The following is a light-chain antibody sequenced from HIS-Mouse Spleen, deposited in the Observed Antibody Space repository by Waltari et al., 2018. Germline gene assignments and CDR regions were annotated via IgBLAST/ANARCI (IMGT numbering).Light chain of an antibody. Sequence: QSALTQPRSVSGSPGQSVTISCTGTSSHVGGYNYVSWYQQHPGKAPKLMIYDVSKRPPGVPDRFSGSKSGNTASLTISGLQAEDEADYYCCSYAGSYTGVFGTGTKVTVL. J-gene: IGLJ1*01. CDR1: SSHVGGYNY. CDR2: DVS. V-gene: IGLV2-11*01. CDR3: CSYAGSYTGV.